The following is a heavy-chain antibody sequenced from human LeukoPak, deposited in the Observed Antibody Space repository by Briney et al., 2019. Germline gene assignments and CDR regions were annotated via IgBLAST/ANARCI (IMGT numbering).Heavy chain of an antibody. D-gene: IGHD3-3*01. CDR1: GGSFSGYY. CDR2: INHSGST. CDR3: ARDITIFGVVRLPRGNMDV. J-gene: IGHJ6*03. V-gene: IGHV4-34*01. Sequence: SETLSLTCAVYGGSFSGYYWSWIRQPPGKGLEWIGEINHSGSTNYNPSLKSRVTISVDTSKNQFSLKLSSVTAADTAVYYCARDITIFGVVRLPRGNMDVWGKGTTVTVSS.